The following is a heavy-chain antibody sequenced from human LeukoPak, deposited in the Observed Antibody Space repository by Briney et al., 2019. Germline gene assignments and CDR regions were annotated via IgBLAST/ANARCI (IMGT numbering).Heavy chain of an antibody. CDR2: ISGSGGST. CDR3: ARDHRTGYSYGYGYYYYYGMDV. V-gene: IGHV3-23*01. CDR1: GFTFSSYA. J-gene: IGHJ6*02. Sequence: PGGSLRLSCAASGFTFSSYAMSWVRQAPGKGLEWVSAISGSGGSTYYADSVKGRFTISRDNAKNSLYLQMNSLRAEDTAVYYCARDHRTGYSYGYGYYYYYGMDVWGQGTTVTVSS. D-gene: IGHD5-18*01.